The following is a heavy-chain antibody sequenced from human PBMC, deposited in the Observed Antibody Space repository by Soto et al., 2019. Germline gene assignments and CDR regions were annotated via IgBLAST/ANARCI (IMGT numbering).Heavy chain of an antibody. J-gene: IGHJ4*02. Sequence: SETLSLTCTVSGGSISSYYWSWIRQPPGKGPEWIGYIYYSGSTNYNPSLKSRVTISVDTSKNQFSLKLSSVTAADTAVYYRARWGDYGGLYYFDYWGQGTLVTVSS. V-gene: IGHV4-59*01. CDR1: GGSISSYY. CDR2: IYYSGST. D-gene: IGHD4-17*01. CDR3: ARWGDYGGLYYFDY.